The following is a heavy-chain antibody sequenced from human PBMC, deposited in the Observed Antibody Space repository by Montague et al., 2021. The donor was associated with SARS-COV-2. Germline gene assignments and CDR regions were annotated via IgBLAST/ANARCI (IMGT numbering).Heavy chain of an antibody. CDR2: IYYNTGNT. Sequence: SETLSLTRSVSGGSISDYYWNWIRQPPGKGLEWIGYIYYNTGNTNYNPSLQSRVTISLDTSKNQFSLNLRSVTAADTALYLCARGTGYDYYFDCWGLGTLVTVSS. J-gene: IGHJ4*02. D-gene: IGHD5-12*01. CDR3: ARGTGYDYYFDC. CDR1: GGSISDYY. V-gene: IGHV4-59*01.